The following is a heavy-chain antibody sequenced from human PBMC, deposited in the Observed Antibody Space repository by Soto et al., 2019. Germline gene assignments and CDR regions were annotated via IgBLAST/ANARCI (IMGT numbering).Heavy chain of an antibody. Sequence: PGGSLRLSCAASGFTFSNYAMSWVRQAPGKGLEWVSTINSGSNTYYPDSVKGRFTISRDNSKNTLYLQMNSLRAEDTAVYYCANRGRSYFDYWGQGTLVTVSS. J-gene: IGHJ4*02. CDR3: ANRGRSYFDY. CDR2: INSGSNT. V-gene: IGHV3-23*01. CDR1: GFTFSNYA.